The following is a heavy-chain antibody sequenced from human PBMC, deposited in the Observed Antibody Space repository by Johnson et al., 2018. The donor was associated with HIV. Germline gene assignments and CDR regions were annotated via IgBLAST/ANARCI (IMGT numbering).Heavy chain of an antibody. J-gene: IGHJ3*02. D-gene: IGHD1-14*01. CDR1: GFTFSNAW. CDR2: IKSKTDGGTT. CDR3: TTFGRVTYAFDI. Sequence: VQLVESGGGLVKPGGSLRLSCAASGFTFSNAWMSWVRQAPGKGLEWVGRIKSKTDGGTTDYAAPVKGRFTISRDDSKNTLYLQMNSLKNEDTAVYYCTTFGRVTYAFDIWGQGTMVTVSS. V-gene: IGHV3-15*01.